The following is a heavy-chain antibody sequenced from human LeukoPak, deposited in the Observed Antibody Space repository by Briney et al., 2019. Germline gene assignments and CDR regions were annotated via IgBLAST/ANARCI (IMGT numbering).Heavy chain of an antibody. D-gene: IGHD5-24*01. CDR2: IYPGDSDT. J-gene: IGHJ6*02. CDR3: ARGGNGYSYFYGLDV. V-gene: IGHV5-51*01. CDR1: GYSFTRYW. Sequence: ESLKISCKGSGYSFTRYWIGWVRQMPGRGLEWMGIIYPGDSDTRYSPSFQGQVTISADKSISTAYLQWSSLRASDTAMYYCARGGNGYSYFYGLDVWGQGTTVTVSS.